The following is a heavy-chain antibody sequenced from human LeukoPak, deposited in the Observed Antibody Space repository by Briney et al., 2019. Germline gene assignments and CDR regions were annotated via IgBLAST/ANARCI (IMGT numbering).Heavy chain of an antibody. CDR2: ISSSSAYT. CDR3: ARDSTTLAAAGTWGY. V-gene: IGHV3-11*05. CDR1: DFSVNSYN. Sequence: GGSLRLSCAASDFSVNSYNMTWVRQAPGRGLEWVSYISSSSAYTDYADSVKGRFTISRDNAKNSLYLQMNSLRAEDTAVYYCARDSTTLAAAGTWGYWGQGTLVTVSS. J-gene: IGHJ4*02. D-gene: IGHD6-13*01.